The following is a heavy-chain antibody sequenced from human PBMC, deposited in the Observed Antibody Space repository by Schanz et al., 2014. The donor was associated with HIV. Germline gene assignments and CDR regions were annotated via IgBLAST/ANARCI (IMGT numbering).Heavy chain of an antibody. CDR3: AKPEYDTSGNSQSHFDY. V-gene: IGHV3-30*18. CDR2: ISYDGVNK. D-gene: IGHD3-22*01. CDR1: GFTFSDYP. Sequence: VQLVESGGGLVKPGRSLRLSCTTSGFTFSDYPVSWLRQAPGKGLEWVAVISYDGVNKYYADSVKGRFTISRDNSKNTLYLQMTTLRTEDTAVYYCAKPEYDTSGNSQSHFDYWGQGTLVTVSS. J-gene: IGHJ4*02.